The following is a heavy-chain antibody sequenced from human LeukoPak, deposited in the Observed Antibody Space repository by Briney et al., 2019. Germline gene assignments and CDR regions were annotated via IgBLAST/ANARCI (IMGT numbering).Heavy chain of an antibody. D-gene: IGHD3-22*01. CDR2: TRNKANSYTT. V-gene: IGHV3-72*01. CDR3: ARDYYYSSGYYLDY. Sequence: PGGSLRLSCAASGFTFSDYYMDWVRQAPGKGLEWVGRTRNKANSYTTEYAASVKGRFIISRDESKNSLYLQMNSLKTEDTAVYYCARDYYYSSGYYLDYWGQGTLVTVSS. J-gene: IGHJ4*02. CDR1: GFTFSDYY.